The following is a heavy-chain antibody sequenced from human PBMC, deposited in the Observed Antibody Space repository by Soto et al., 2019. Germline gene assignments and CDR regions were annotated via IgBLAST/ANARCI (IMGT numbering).Heavy chain of an antibody. CDR2: INPSGGST. CDR1: GYTFTSYY. CDR3: ASLPRGYDVVNYYGMDV. J-gene: IGHJ6*02. Sequence: QVQLVQSGAEVKKPGASVKVSCKASGYTFTSYYMHWVRQAPGQGLEWMGIINPSGGSTSYAQKFQGRVTMTRDTSTSTVYMELSSLRSEDTAVYYCASLPRGYDVVNYYGMDVWGQGTTVTVSS. D-gene: IGHD5-12*01. V-gene: IGHV1-46*01.